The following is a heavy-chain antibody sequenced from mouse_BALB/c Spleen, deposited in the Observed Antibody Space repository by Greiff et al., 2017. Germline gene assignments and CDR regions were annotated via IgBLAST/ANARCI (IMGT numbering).Heavy chain of an antibody. CDR3: ARVDGYYAMDY. Sequence: VQLVESGGGLVKPGGSLKLSCAASGFTFSSYAMSWVRQTPEKRLEWVASISSGGSTYYPDSVKGRFTISRDNARNILYLQMSSLRSEDTAMYYCARVDGYYAMDYWGQGTSVTVSS. V-gene: IGHV5-6-5*01. CDR2: ISSGGST. CDR1: GFTFSSYA. J-gene: IGHJ4*01. D-gene: IGHD2-3*01.